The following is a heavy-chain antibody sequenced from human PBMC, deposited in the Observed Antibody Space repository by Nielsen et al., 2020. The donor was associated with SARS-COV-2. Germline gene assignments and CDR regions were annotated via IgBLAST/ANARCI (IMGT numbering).Heavy chain of an antibody. V-gene: IGHV3-11*01. CDR1: GFTFSSYA. J-gene: IGHJ4*02. Sequence: GGSLRLSCAASGFTFSSYAMSWIRQAPGKGLEWVSYVSGSGTKFCDADSVKGRFTVSRDNAKNSLYLQMNSLRAEDTAIYYCARMGEMATALHWGQGTLVTVSS. CDR2: VSGSGTKF. CDR3: ARMGEMATALH. D-gene: IGHD5-24*01.